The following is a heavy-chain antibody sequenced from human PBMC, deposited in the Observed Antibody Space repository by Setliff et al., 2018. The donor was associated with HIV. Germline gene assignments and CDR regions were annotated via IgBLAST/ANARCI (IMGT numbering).Heavy chain of an antibody. CDR2: IYHSGST. D-gene: IGHD6-13*01. CDR3: ARADSSSWFFATFDI. CDR1: GGSINSGDYY. J-gene: IGHJ3*02. Sequence: SETLSLTCTVSGGSINSGDYYWSRIRQPPGKGLEWIGYIYHSGSTHYNPSLNSRVAFSVDTSKNQFSLKLYSVTVADTAFYYCARADSSSWFFATFDIWGQGTMVTVSS. V-gene: IGHV4-30-4*01.